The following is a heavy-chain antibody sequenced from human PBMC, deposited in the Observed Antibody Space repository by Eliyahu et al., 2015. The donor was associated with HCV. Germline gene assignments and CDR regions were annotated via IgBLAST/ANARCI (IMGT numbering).Heavy chain of an antibody. CDR3: AKDLRYSSSWYFGEFEY. D-gene: IGHD6-13*01. CDR1: GFPFXXYS. V-gene: IGHV3-23*01. CDR2: ISGSGGST. Sequence: EVQLLXSGGGLVQPGGSLRLSCAASGFPFXXYSMXWVRQAPGKGLGWVSXISGSGGSTYYADSVKGRFTISRDNSKNTLYLQMNSLRAEDTAVYYCAKDLRYSSSWYFGEFEYWGQGTLVTVSS. J-gene: IGHJ4*02.